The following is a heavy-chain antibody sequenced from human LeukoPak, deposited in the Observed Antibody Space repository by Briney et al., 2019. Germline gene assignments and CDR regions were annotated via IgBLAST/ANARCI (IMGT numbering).Heavy chain of an antibody. CDR1: GFTFSSYS. CDR3: ARDSSSPYYYYYYMDV. J-gene: IGHJ6*03. D-gene: IGHD6-13*01. V-gene: IGHV3-21*01. CDR2: ISSSSSYI. Sequence: PGGSLRLSCAASGFTFSSYSMNWVRQAPGKGLEWVSSISSSSSYIYYADSVKGRFTISRDNAKNSLYLQMNSLRAEDTAVYYCARDSSSPYYYYYYMDVWSKGTTVTVSS.